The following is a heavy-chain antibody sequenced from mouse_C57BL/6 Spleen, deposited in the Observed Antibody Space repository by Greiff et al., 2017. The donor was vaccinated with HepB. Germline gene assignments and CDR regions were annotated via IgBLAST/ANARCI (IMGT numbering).Heavy chain of an antibody. CDR3: AKNGGNYNYYYAMDY. CDR1: GFSLTSYG. Sequence: QVQLQQSGPGLVQPSQSLSITCTVSGFSLTSYGVHWVRQPPGKGLEWLGVIWSGGSTDYNAAFISRLSISKDNSKSQVFFKMNSLQADDTAIYYCAKNGGNYNYYYAMDYWGQGTSVTVSS. J-gene: IGHJ4*01. D-gene: IGHD2-1*01. V-gene: IGHV2-4*01. CDR2: IWSGGST.